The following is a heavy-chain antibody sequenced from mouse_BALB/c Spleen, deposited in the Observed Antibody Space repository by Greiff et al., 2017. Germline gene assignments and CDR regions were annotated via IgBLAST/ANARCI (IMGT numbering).Heavy chain of an antibody. CDR2: ISYDGSN. D-gene: IGHD2-1*01. V-gene: IGHV3-6*02. CDR3: ARYGNYGGYFDV. CDR1: GYSITSGYY. J-gene: IGHJ1*01. Sequence: EVQRVESGPGLVKPSQSLSLTCSVTGYSITSGYYWNWIRQFPGNKLEWMGYISYDGSNNYNPSLKNRISITRDTSKNQFFLKLNSVTTEDTATYYCARYGNYGGYFDVWGAGTTVTVSS.